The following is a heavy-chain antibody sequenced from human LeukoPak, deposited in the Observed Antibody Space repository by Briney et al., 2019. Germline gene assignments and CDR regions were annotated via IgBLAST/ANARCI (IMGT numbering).Heavy chain of an antibody. CDR1: GFTFSSSA. D-gene: IGHD2-15*01. Sequence: GGSLRLSCAASGFTFSSSAMSWVRQAPGKGLEWVSAIRNNGGYTYYADSVQGRFTISRDNSKSTLCLQMNSLRAEDTAVYYCAKQLGYCSDGSCYFPYWGQGTLVTVSS. CDR2: IRNNGGYT. V-gene: IGHV3-23*01. J-gene: IGHJ4*02. CDR3: AKQLGYCSDGSCYFPY.